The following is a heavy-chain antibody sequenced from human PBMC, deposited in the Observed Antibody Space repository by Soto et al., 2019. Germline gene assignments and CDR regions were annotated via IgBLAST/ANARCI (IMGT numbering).Heavy chain of an antibody. V-gene: IGHV4-59*12. CDR3: EREGSYYYGSGSYKNWLDP. J-gene: IGHJ5*02. CDR2: IYYSGST. Sequence: SSTXSLTCTFSGFSISIYYLIWVRQPPGKGLEWIGYIYYSGSTNYKPSLKSRVTISVDTSKNQFYLKLSYVTAADTAVYYCEREGSYYYGSGSYKNWLDPWGQGTLVTVSS. D-gene: IGHD3-10*01. CDR1: GFSISIYY.